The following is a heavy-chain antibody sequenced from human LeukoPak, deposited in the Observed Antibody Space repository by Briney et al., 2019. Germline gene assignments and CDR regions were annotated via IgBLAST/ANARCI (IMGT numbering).Heavy chain of an antibody. CDR2: ISYGDGTA. J-gene: IGHJ4*02. Sequence: GGSLRLSCAASGFTFRSYAMNWVRQSPGKGLEWVSSISYGDGTAFYAGSVKGRSTVSRDNSRSTLYLQMASLRAEDTAVYYCAKDRGYTGYDSGGIDFWGQGTLVTVSS. D-gene: IGHD5-12*01. V-gene: IGHV3-23*01. CDR3: AKDRGYTGYDSGGIDF. CDR1: GFTFRSYA.